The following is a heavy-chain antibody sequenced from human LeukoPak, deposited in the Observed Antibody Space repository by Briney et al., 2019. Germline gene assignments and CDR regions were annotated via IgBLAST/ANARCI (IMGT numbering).Heavy chain of an antibody. D-gene: IGHD3-10*01. Sequence: GGSLRLSCAASGFTFSSYGMHWVRQAPGKGLEWVAFIRYDGSNKYYADSVKGRFTISRDNSKNTLYLQMNSLRAEDTAVYYCAKDSRPHLWFGGESDYYYYMDVWGKGTTVTISS. J-gene: IGHJ6*03. CDR1: GFTFSSYG. CDR2: IRYDGSNK. V-gene: IGHV3-30*02. CDR3: AKDSRPHLWFGGESDYYYYMDV.